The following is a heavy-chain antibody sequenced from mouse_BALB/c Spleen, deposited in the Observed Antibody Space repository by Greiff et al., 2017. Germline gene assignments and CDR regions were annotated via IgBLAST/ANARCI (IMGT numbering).Heavy chain of an antibody. J-gene: IGHJ4*01. V-gene: IGHV1-82*01. CDR3: ARKAYGNYGGAMDY. CDR1: GYAFSSSW. CDR2: IYPGDGDT. D-gene: IGHD2-10*02. Sequence: VKLMESGPELVKPGASVKISCKASGYAFSSSWMNWVKQRPGQGLEWIGRIYPGDGDTNYNGKFKGKATLTADKSSSTAYMQLSSLTSVDSAVYFCARKAYGNYGGAMDYWGQGTSVTVSS.